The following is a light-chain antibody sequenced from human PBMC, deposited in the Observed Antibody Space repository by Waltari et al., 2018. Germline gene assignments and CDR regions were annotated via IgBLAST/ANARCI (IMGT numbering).Light chain of an antibody. Sequence: DIQMTQSPSTLSACIGDRVTITCRASQSISSLVAWYQQRPGKAPKLSIYKASSLQVGVPSRFSGSGSGTEFTLTTSSLQADDFATYYCQPYDTYPYTFGQGTQL. J-gene: IGKJ2*01. CDR2: KAS. CDR1: QSISSL. CDR3: QPYDTYPYT. V-gene: IGKV1-5*03.